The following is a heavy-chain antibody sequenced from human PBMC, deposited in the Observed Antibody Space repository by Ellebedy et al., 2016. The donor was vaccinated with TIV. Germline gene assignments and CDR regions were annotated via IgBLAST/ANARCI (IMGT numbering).Heavy chain of an antibody. CDR3: AKDRTSSWYSIVDY. CDR2: ISYDGTNK. D-gene: IGHD6-13*01. Sequence: GESLKISCAASGFTFSTYGMHWVRQAPGKGLEWVAVISYDGTNKSYADSVKGRFTISRDNSKNALYLQMNSLRAEDTAVYYCAKDRTSSWYSIVDYWGQGTLVTVSS. CDR1: GFTFSTYG. V-gene: IGHV3-30*18. J-gene: IGHJ4*02.